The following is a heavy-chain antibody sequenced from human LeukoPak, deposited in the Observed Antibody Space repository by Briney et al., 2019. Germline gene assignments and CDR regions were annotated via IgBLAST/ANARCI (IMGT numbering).Heavy chain of an antibody. Sequence: GGSLRLSCAASGFTFSIYAMSWVRQTPGRGLEWVSAINGNGVGTFYAGSVVGRFTISRDNSKNTLYLQMSSLRVEDTAVYYCAKHPLAGGNPDYWGQGTLVTVPS. D-gene: IGHD1-14*01. CDR2: INGNGVGT. CDR3: AKHPLAGGNPDY. V-gene: IGHV3-23*01. J-gene: IGHJ4*02. CDR1: GFTFSIYA.